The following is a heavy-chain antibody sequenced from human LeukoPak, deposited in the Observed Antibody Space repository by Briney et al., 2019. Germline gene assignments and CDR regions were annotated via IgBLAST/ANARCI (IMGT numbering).Heavy chain of an antibody. V-gene: IGHV3-30*18. J-gene: IGHJ5*02. CDR1: GLTFSSYG. Sequence: GRSLRLSCAASGLTFSSYGMHWVRQAPGKGLEWVAVISYDGTIRNYADSVKGRFTISRDNSKNTLYLQMNSLTAEDTALYYCAKGGCSSTTCYLANPWGQGTLVTVSS. CDR3: AKGGCSSTTCYLANP. D-gene: IGHD2-2*01. CDR2: ISYDGTIR.